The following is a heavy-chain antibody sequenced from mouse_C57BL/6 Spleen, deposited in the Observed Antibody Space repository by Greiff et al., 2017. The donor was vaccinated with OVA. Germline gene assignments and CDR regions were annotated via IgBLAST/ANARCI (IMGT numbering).Heavy chain of an antibody. CDR2: IDPEDGDT. CDR3: TPYDGYYTFAY. V-gene: IGHV14-1*01. Sequence: EVQLQQSGAELVRPGASVKLSCTASGFNIKDYYMHWVKQRPEQGLEWIGRIDPEDGDTEYAPKFQGKATMTADTSSNTAYLQLSSLTSEDTAVYYCTPYDGYYTFAYWGQGTLVTVSA. CDR1: GFNIKDYY. D-gene: IGHD2-3*01. J-gene: IGHJ3*01.